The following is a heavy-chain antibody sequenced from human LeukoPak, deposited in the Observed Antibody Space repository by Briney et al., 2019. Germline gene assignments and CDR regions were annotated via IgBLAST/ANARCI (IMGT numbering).Heavy chain of an antibody. Sequence: PGGSLRLSCAASGFTFSSYSMNWVRQAPGKGLEWVSSISSSSSYIYYADSVKGRFTISRDNSKNTLYLQMNSLRAEDMAVYYCARGVKVPAALHAFDIWGQGTMVTVSS. CDR3: ARGVKVPAALHAFDI. D-gene: IGHD2-2*01. J-gene: IGHJ3*02. CDR2: ISSSSSYI. V-gene: IGHV3-21*01. CDR1: GFTFSSYS.